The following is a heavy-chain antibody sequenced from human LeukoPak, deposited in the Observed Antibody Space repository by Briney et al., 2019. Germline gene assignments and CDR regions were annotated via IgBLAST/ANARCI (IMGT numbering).Heavy chain of an antibody. D-gene: IGHD6-19*01. V-gene: IGHV3-23*01. Sequence: PGRSLRLSCAASGFTFGSYAMTWVGQAPGKGLEWVSHISGSGGSTYHADSVKGRFTISRDNSKNTVYLQMNSLRAEDTAVYYCAKTTAGHSSGRDPGWPVDYWGQGTLVTVSS. CDR1: GFTFGSYA. CDR3: AKTTAGHSSGRDPGWPVDY. CDR2: ISGSGGST. J-gene: IGHJ4*02.